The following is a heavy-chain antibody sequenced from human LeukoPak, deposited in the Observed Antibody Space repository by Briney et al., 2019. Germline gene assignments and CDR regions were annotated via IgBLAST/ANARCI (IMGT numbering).Heavy chain of an antibody. D-gene: IGHD1-26*01. CDR3: ARDLRGLGLFY. CDR2: VYYSGST. Sequence: PSETLSLTCAVYGGSFSGYYWDWIRQPPGKGLEWIGSVYYSGSTNYNPSLKSRVTISVDTSKNQFSLKLSSVTAADTAAYYCARDLRGLGLFYWGQGTLVTVSS. J-gene: IGHJ4*02. CDR1: GGSFSGYY. V-gene: IGHV4-34*01.